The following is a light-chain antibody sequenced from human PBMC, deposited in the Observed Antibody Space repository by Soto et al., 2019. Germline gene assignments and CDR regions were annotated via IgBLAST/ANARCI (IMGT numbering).Light chain of an antibody. CDR2: QAS. J-gene: IGKJ1*01. Sequence: DVQLTQSPSTLSASVGDRVTITCRASQSISNWLAWYQQKPGKAPKLLVYQASNLESGVPSRFSGSGSGTEFTLTISNLQPDDFATYYCQHYKSYSPFGQGTKVDIK. V-gene: IGKV1-5*03. CDR3: QHYKSYSP. CDR1: QSISNW.